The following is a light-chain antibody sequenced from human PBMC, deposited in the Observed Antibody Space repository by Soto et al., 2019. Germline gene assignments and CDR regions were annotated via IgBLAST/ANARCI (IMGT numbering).Light chain of an antibody. CDR1: QSVSSN. V-gene: IGKV3-15*01. CDR3: QPYKHGWT. J-gene: IGKJ1*01. CDR2: GAS. Sequence: VMTQSPATLSVSTGERATLSCRASQSVSSNLAWYQQKPGQAPRLLIYGASTRATGIPAKFSGGGSGTEFTLTISSLQSEDFAIYYCQPYKHGWTFGQGTKVDIK.